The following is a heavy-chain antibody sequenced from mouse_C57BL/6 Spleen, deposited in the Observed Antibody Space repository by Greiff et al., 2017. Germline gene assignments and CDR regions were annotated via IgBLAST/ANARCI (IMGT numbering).Heavy chain of an antibody. CDR3: ASSYWYFDV. CDR1: GYTFTDYD. CDR2: IYPGSGNT. V-gene: IGHV1-76*01. J-gene: IGHJ1*03. Sequence: QVQLQQSGAELVRPGASVKLSCKASGYTFTDYDINWVKQRPGQGLEWIARIYPGSGNTYYNEKFKGKATLTAEKSSSTAYMQLSSLTSEDSAVYFCASSYWYFDVWGTGTTVTVSS.